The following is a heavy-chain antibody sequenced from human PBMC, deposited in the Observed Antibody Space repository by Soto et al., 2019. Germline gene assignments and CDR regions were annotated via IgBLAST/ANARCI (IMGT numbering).Heavy chain of an antibody. V-gene: IGHV1-8*01. Sequence: ASVKVSCKASGYTFAIYDINWVRQATGQGLEWMGWMNPNSGNTGYAQKFQGRVTMTRNTSISTAYMELSSLRSEDTAVYYCARNTEYYGSGSYYHWGQGTLVTVSS. D-gene: IGHD3-10*01. CDR2: MNPNSGNT. CDR3: ARNTEYYGSGSYYH. CDR1: GYTFAIYD. J-gene: IGHJ4*02.